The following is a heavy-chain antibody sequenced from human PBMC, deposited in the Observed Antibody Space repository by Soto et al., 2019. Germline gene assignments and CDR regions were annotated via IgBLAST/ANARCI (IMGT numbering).Heavy chain of an antibody. J-gene: IGHJ4*02. CDR3: TGEVASGY. V-gene: IGHV3-30*03. CDR1: GFTVSTYG. CDR2: ISRDGGTK. D-gene: IGHD7-27*01. Sequence: QVHLVESGGGVVQPGRSLGLSCAVSGFTVSTYGMHWVRQAPGKGLEWVAVISRDGGTKFYADSVKGRFTISRDNSRNTLFLEMNSLRGDDMAVYYCTGEVASGYWGQGTLVTVSS.